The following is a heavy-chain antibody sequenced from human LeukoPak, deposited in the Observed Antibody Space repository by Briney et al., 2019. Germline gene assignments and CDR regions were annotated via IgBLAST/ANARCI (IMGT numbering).Heavy chain of an antibody. CDR2: ISITEGT. D-gene: IGHD6-19*01. CDR1: GGSVNTYY. V-gene: IGHV4-4*07. CDR3: ARLRRDINDWYADDC. J-gene: IGHJ4*02. Sequence: SSETLSLTCSVSGGSVNTYYWSWIRQSAGKGLEWIGRISITEGTNYNPSLKSRVSMSVDASKNQVSLKLGSVTAADTAVYYCARLRRDINDWYADDCWGQGTLVTVSS.